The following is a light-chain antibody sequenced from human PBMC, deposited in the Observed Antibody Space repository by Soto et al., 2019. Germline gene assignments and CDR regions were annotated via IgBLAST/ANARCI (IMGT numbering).Light chain of an antibody. Sequence: QSVLSQPASMSGSPGQSITIPCTGAGSDIGLYNYVSWYQRHPGKAPKLLISEVNIRPSGLSDRFSASKAGNTASLTISGLQPEDEAFYYCCSYATSGVVFGGGTKLTVL. J-gene: IGLJ2*01. CDR3: CSYATSGVV. CDR1: GSDIGLYNY. CDR2: EVN. V-gene: IGLV2-14*01.